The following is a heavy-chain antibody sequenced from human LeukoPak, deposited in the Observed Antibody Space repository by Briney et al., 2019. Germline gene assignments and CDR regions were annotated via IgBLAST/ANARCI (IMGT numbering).Heavy chain of an antibody. J-gene: IGHJ3*02. Sequence: ASVKVSCKAFGGTFSSYAISWVRQAPGQGLEWMGGIIPIFGTANYAQKFQGRVTITADESTSTAYMELSSLRSEDTAVYNCAQWRAAAGTPTDAFDIWGQGKMVTVSS. V-gene: IGHV1-69*13. CDR2: IIPIFGTA. CDR3: AQWRAAAGTPTDAFDI. D-gene: IGHD6-13*01. CDR1: GGTFSSYA.